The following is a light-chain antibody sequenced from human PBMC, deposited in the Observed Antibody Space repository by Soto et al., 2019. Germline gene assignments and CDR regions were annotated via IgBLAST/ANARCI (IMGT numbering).Light chain of an antibody. CDR1: QGISSW. Sequence: DIQMTQSPSTLSASGGDRVSITCRASQGISSWLAWYQQKPGKAPKLLIYQASSLESGVPSRFRGSGSGTEFTLTISGLQADDFATYYCQQYSTYRTFGQGTKVEIK. CDR3: QQYSTYRT. CDR2: QAS. J-gene: IGKJ1*01. V-gene: IGKV1-5*03.